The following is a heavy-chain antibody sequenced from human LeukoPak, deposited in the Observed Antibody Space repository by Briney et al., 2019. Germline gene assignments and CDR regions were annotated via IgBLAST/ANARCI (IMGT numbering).Heavy chain of an antibody. CDR2: ISSSGTYI. CDR1: GFTFGSFS. J-gene: IGHJ4*02. CDR3: ARDPGRSGGSCYSDY. Sequence: GGSLRFPGAACGFTFGSFSMTWVRQAPGKGLEWVSSISSSGTYIYYADSVKARFTGSRDNAKNSLYLQMNSLRAEDTAVYYCARDPGRSGGSCYSDYWGQGTLVTVSS. V-gene: IGHV3-21*01. D-gene: IGHD2-15*01.